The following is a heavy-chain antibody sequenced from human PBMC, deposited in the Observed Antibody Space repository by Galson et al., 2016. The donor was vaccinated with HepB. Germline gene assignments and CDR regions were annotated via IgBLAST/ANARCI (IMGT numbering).Heavy chain of an antibody. CDR2: IHPDDSDT. J-gene: IGHJ4*02. CDR3: ARFSGSGWGSFDY. Sequence: QSGAEVKKPGESLKISCKGSGYSFTNYWIGWVRQMPGKGLEWMGMIHPDDSDTKYSPSFQGQVTMSADKSISTAYLQWSSLKASDTAMYYCARFSGSGWGSFDYWGQGTLVTVPS. CDR1: GYSFTNYW. D-gene: IGHD6-19*01. V-gene: IGHV5-51*01.